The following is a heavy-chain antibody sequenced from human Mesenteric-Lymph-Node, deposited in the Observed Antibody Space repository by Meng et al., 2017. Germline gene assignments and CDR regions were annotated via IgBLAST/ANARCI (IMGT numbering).Heavy chain of an antibody. CDR3: ASFDHIPRRNYFDY. CDR1: GGSMSSGNYY. J-gene: IGHJ4*02. CDR2: IHHSGSA. D-gene: IGHD2-21*01. V-gene: IGHV4-30-4*01. Sequence: QVQVLEAGPGLVEPSQTLSLTRTVSGGSMSSGNYYWSWIRQPPGKGLEWIGYIHHSGSAYYNPSLKSRVSISVDTSKNQFSLNLNSMTAADTAVYYCASFDHIPRRNYFDYWGQGTLVTVSS.